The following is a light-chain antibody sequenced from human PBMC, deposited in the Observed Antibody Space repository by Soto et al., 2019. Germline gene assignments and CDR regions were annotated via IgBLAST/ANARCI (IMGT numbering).Light chain of an antibody. CDR2: AAS. J-gene: IGKJ5*01. CDR1: QVISTS. V-gene: IGKV1-9*01. CDR3: QQLFVPLIP. Sequence: DSQVTTRPSCMSPCIRNHITRTGRSSQVISTSLAWYQGKPGIAPKLLIYAASTLESGVPSRFSATVSGTEFSLTITSLQPEDFATYYCQQLFVPLIPFGHGTRLAIK.